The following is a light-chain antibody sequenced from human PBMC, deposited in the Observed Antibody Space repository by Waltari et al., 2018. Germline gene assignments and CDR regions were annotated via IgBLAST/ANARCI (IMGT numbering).Light chain of an antibody. CDR3: QQYDDLPLT. V-gene: IGKV1-33*01. J-gene: IGKJ4*01. CDR1: QDIRKY. Sequence: DIQMTQSPSSLSASVGDRVTITCQASQDIRKYLNWYKQIPGKAPQLLIYDASILETGVPSRFSGSGSGTHCTFTINTLQPEDIATYYCQQYDDLPLTFGGGTKVEIK. CDR2: DAS.